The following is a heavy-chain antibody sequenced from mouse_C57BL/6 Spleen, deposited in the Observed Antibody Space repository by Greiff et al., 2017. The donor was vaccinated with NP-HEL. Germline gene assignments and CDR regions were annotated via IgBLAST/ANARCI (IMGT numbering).Heavy chain of an antibody. V-gene: IGHV1-76*01. CDR2: IYPGSGNT. CDR1: GYTFTDYY. CDR3: ARCFTTVVEGLAY. Sequence: QVQLQQSGAELVRPGASVKLSCKASGYTFTDYYINWVKQRPGQGLEWIARIYPGSGNTYYNEKFKGKATLTAEKSSSTAYMQLSSLTSEDSAVYFCARCFTTVVEGLAYWGQGTLVTVSA. J-gene: IGHJ3*01. D-gene: IGHD1-1*01.